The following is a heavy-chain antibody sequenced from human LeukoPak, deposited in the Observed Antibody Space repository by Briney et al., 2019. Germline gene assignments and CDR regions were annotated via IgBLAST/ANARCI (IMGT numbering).Heavy chain of an antibody. Sequence: SETLSLTCTVSGGSISSYYWSWIRQPAGKGLEWIGRIYTSGSTNYNPSLKSRVTISVDTSKNQFSLKLSSVTAADTAVYYCARDVDTSGYDENYFDYWGQGTLVTVSS. V-gene: IGHV4-4*07. CDR3: ARDVDTSGYDENYFDY. CDR1: GGSISSYY. D-gene: IGHD5-12*01. CDR2: IYTSGST. J-gene: IGHJ4*02.